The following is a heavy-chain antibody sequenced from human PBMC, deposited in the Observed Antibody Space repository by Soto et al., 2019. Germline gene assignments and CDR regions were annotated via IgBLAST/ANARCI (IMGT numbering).Heavy chain of an antibody. V-gene: IGHV2-5*02. J-gene: IGHJ4*02. Sequence: QITLKESGPTLVKPTQTLTLTCTFSGFSLTTSGVGVGWLRQPPGKALEWLALIYWDDDKRYSPSLKSRLTITKDTSKNQVVLSMTNMDPVDTGTYYCAHRGDAVVPAATFDYWGQGTLVTVSA. CDR2: IYWDDDK. CDR3: AHRGDAVVPAATFDY. D-gene: IGHD2-2*01. CDR1: GFSLTTSGVG.